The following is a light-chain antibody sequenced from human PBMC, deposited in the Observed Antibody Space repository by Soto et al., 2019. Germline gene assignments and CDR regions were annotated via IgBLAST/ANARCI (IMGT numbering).Light chain of an antibody. J-gene: IGKJ1*01. V-gene: IGKV2-30*01. Sequence: DVVMTQSPLSLPVTLGQSASISCRSSQILVYSDGNTYLNWFPQRPGQSPRRLIYKVSNRGSGVPDRFSGSGSGTDFALKLSRVEAEDVGVYYCIQGTHWPRTFGQGTKVEIK. CDR2: KVS. CDR1: QILVYSDGNTY. CDR3: IQGTHWPRT.